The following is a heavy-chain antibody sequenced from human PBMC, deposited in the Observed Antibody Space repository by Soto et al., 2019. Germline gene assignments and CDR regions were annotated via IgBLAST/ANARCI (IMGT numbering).Heavy chain of an antibody. V-gene: IGHV3-7*01. Sequence: PGGSLRLSCAASGFTFSSDWMSWVRQAPGKGLEWVANIKQDGSEKYYVDSVKGRFTISRDNAKNSLYLQMNSLRAEDTAVYYCARGPNYYDSSGYYASWGQGTLVTVSS. CDR3: ARGPNYYDSSGYYAS. CDR1: GFTFSSDW. CDR2: IKQDGSEK. J-gene: IGHJ5*02. D-gene: IGHD3-22*01.